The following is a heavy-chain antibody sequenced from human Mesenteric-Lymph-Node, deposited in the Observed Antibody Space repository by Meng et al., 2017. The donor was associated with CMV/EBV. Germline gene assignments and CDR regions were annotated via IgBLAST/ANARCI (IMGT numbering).Heavy chain of an antibody. J-gene: IGHJ6*02. CDR2: ISYDGSNT. V-gene: IGHV3-30-3*01. CDR1: GFTFSTDG. D-gene: IGHD6-19*01. Sequence: GGSLRLSCAASGFTFSTDGIHWARQAPGKGLEWVAFISYDGSNTYYTDSVKGRFTLSRDNSKSTLYLQMGSLRPGDTDVYYCARDRDTSGWYSTYHYYAMDVWGQGTTVTVSS. CDR3: ARDRDTSGWYSTYHYYAMDV.